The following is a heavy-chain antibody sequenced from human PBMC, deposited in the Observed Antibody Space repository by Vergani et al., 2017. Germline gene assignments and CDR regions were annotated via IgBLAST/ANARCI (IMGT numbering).Heavy chain of an antibody. D-gene: IGHD3-22*01. CDR2: IRSKAYGGTT. CDR1: GFTFSSYA. J-gene: IGHJ4*02. CDR3: TRDWLSLYYYDSSGFVY. Sequence: VQLVESGGGVVQPGRSLRLSCAASGFTFSSYAMHWFRQAPGKGLEWVGFIRSKAYGGTTEYAASVKGRFTISRDDSKSIAYLQMNSLKTEDTAVYYCTRDWLSLYYYDSSGFVYWGQGTLVTVSS. V-gene: IGHV3-49*03.